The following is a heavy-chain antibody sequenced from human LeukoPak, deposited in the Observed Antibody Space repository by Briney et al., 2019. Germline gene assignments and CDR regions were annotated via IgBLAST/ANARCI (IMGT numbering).Heavy chain of an antibody. CDR2: IYDGGDK. CDR3: ARGAFD. J-gene: IGHJ4*02. V-gene: IGHV3-53*01. CDR1: GFSVSSNY. Sequence: GGSLRLSCAASGFSVSSNYMNWVRQAPGKGLDWVSVIYDGGDKHHADSVRGRFIISRDSSTNTLYLQMTSLRVEDTAVYYCARGAFDWGQGTLVTVSS. D-gene: IGHD3-3*02.